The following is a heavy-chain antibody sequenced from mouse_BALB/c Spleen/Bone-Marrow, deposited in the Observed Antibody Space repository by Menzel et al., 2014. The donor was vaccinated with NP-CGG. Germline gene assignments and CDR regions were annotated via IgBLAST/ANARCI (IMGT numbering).Heavy chain of an antibody. CDR2: INPDSSTI. Sequence: KLMESGGGLVQPGGSLKLSCAASGFDFSRYWMSWVRQAPGKGLEWIGEINPDSSTINYTPSLKDKFIISRDNAKNTLYLQMSKVRSEDTALYYCARVHYYGYEAYWGQGTLVTVSA. D-gene: IGHD1-2*01. J-gene: IGHJ3*01. CDR1: GFDFSRYW. CDR3: ARVHYYGYEAY. V-gene: IGHV4-1*02.